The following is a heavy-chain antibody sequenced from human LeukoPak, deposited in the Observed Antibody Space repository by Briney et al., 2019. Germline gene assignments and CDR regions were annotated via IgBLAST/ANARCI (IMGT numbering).Heavy chain of an antibody. Sequence: GGSLRLSCTPSGFTFGDDTMSWFRQAPGKGLEWVGFIRSKVHGGTAEYAASVKGRFTLSRDDSKNIAYLQMNSLKIEDTAVYYCSREPKGRWLQFDYWGQGTLVTVSS. V-gene: IGHV3-49*03. CDR1: GFTFGDDT. J-gene: IGHJ4*02. CDR2: IRSKVHGGTA. D-gene: IGHD5-24*01. CDR3: SREPKGRWLQFDY.